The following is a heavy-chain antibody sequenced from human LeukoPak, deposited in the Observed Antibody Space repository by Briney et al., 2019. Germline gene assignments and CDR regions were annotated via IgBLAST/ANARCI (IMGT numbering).Heavy chain of an antibody. CDR3: AKDQAMVTTY. V-gene: IGHV3-21*04. Sequence: GGSLRLSCAASGFTFSSYSMNWVRQAPGKGLEWVSSISSSSSYIYYADSVKGRFTISRDNSKNTLYLQMSSLRAEDTAVYYCAKDQAMVTTYWGQGTLVTVSS. D-gene: IGHD5-18*01. CDR1: GFTFSSYS. J-gene: IGHJ4*02. CDR2: ISSSSSYI.